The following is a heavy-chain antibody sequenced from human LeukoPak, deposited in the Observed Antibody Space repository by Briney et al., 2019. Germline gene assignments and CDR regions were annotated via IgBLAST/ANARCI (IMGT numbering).Heavy chain of an antibody. Sequence: PGGSLRLSCAASGFTFSNYWMSWVRQAPGKGLEWVANIKKDGSEKYYVDSVKGRFTISRDNPKNSLYLQMNSLRADDTAVYYCARDTDGSLDYWGQGILVTVAS. V-gene: IGHV3-7*01. D-gene: IGHD1-26*01. CDR2: IKKDGSEK. J-gene: IGHJ4*02. CDR3: ARDTDGSLDY. CDR1: GFTFSNYW.